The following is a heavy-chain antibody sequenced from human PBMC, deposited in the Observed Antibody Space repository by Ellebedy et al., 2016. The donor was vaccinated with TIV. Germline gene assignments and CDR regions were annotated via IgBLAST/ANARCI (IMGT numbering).Heavy chain of an antibody. CDR3: ARGNRDYGDSEGDDAFDI. CDR1: GYTFTSYG. CDR2: ISAYNGNT. V-gene: IGHV1-18*01. D-gene: IGHD4-17*01. J-gene: IGHJ3*02. Sequence: ASVKVSCXASGYTFTSYGISWVRQAPGQGLEWMGWISAYNGNTNYAQKLQGRVTMTTDTSTSTAYMELSSLRSEDTAVYYCARGNRDYGDSEGDDAFDIWGQGTMVTVSS.